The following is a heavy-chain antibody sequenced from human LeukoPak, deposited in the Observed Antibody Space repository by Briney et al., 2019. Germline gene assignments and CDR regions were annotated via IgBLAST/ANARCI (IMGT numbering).Heavy chain of an antibody. CDR3: ARCRITMVRGVITHFHYFDY. V-gene: IGHV3-30*04. CDR1: GFTFSSYA. CDR2: ISYDGSNK. D-gene: IGHD3-10*01. J-gene: IGHJ4*02. Sequence: GGSLRLSCAASGFTFSSYAMHWVRQAPGKGLEWVAVISYDGSNKYYADSVKGRFTISRDNSKNTLYLQMNSLRSEDTAVYYCARCRITMVRGVITHFHYFDYWGQGTLVTVSS.